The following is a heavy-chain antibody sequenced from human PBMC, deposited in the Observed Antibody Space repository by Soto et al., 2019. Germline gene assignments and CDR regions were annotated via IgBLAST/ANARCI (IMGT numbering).Heavy chain of an antibody. D-gene: IGHD5-12*01. CDR3: ARPWNSRDGCNYAFDI. CDR2: IYPGDSNT. V-gene: IGHV5-51*01. J-gene: IGHJ3*02. CDR1: GYIFTSYW. Sequence: GESLKISCKGSGYIFTSYWSGWVRQMPGKGLEWMGIIYPGDSNTRYSPSFQGQVTISAAKTISTTYLQWSSLEASDVDIYYCARPWNSRDGCNYAFDIWGQGTMVTVSS.